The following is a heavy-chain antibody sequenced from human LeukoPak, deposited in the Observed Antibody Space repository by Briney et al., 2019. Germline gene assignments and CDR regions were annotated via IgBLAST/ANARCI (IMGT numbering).Heavy chain of an antibody. CDR3: ARDVPMYSGSHLYYYMDV. D-gene: IGHD1-26*01. J-gene: IGHJ6*03. CDR2: INHSEST. Sequence: SETLSLTCAVYGGSFSGYHWSWIRQPPGKGLEWIGEINHSESTYYNPSLKSRVTISVDTSKNQFSLKLSSVTAADTAVYYCARDVPMYSGSHLYYYMDVWGKGTTVTVSS. CDR1: GGSFSGYH. V-gene: IGHV4-34*01.